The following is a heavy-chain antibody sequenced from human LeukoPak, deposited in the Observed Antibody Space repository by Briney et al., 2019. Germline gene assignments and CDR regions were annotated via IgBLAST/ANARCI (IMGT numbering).Heavy chain of an antibody. CDR2: IIPILGIA. D-gene: IGHD5-12*01. CDR1: GGTFSSYA. J-gene: IGHJ6*02. V-gene: IGHV1-69*04. Sequence: SVKVSCKASGGTFSSYAISRVRQAPGQGLEWMGRIIPILGIANYAQKLQGRVTITADKSTSTAYMELSSLRSEDTAVYYCARVSVYGGYKNYYYYGMDVWGQGTTVTVSS. CDR3: ARVSVYGGYKNYYYYGMDV.